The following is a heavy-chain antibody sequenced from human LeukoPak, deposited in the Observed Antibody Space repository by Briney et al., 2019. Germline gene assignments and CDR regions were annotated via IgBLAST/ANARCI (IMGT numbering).Heavy chain of an antibody. V-gene: IGHV3-30-3*01. CDR1: EFTFTNYG. J-gene: IGHJ4*02. Sequence: GGSLRLSCTASEFTFTNYGMHWVRQAPGKGLEWVAVISNDGTEKYYADSVKGRFTISRDNCENTLYLQLNSLRPDDTAVYYCARVRVILTTMASFSYWGLGTLVTVSS. CDR2: ISNDGTEK. D-gene: IGHD3-9*01. CDR3: ARVRVILTTMASFSY.